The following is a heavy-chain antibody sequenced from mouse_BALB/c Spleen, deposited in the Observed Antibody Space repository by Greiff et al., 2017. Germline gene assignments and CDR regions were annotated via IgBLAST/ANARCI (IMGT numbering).Heavy chain of an antibody. CDR3: ARCITTATWFAY. Sequence: VQLQQPGAELVKPGASVKLSCKASGYTFTSYWMHWVKQRPGQGLEWIGEIDPSDSYTNYNQKFKGKATLTVDKSSSTAYMQLSSLTSEDSAVYYCARCITTATWFAYWGQGTLVTVSA. J-gene: IGHJ3*01. D-gene: IGHD1-2*01. CDR2: IDPSDSYT. CDR1: GYTFTSYW. V-gene: IGHV1-69*02.